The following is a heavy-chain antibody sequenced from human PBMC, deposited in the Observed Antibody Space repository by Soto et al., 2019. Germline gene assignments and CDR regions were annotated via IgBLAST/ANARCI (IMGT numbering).Heavy chain of an antibody. V-gene: IGHV1-69*12. CDR1: GGTFSSYA. Sequence: QVQLVQSGAEVKKPGSSVKVSCKASGGTFSSYAISWVRQAPGQGLEWMGGIIPIFGTANYAQKFQGRVTITADVSTSSAYMELSSLRSGDSAVYYCARVSGWERYCWDPWVQGILVTVSS. D-gene: IGHD1-26*01. J-gene: IGHJ5*02. CDR2: IIPIFGTA. CDR3: ARVSGWERYCWDP.